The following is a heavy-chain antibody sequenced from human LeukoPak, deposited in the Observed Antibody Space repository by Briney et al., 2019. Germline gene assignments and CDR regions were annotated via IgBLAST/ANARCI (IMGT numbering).Heavy chain of an antibody. V-gene: IGHV4-34*01. CDR3: ARLSYSSGWYYYYMDV. CDR2: INHSGST. J-gene: IGHJ6*03. D-gene: IGHD6-19*01. CDR1: GGSFSGYY. Sequence: PSETLSLTCAVYGGSFSGYYWSWIRQPPGKGLEWVGEINHSGSTNYNPSLKSRVTISVDTSKNQFSLNLRSVTAADTAVYFCARLSYSSGWYYYYMDVWGKGTRVTVSS.